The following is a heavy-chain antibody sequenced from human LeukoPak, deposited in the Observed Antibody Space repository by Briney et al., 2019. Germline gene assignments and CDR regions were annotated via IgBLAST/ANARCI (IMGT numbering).Heavy chain of an antibody. CDR3: ARQGKGYSSSWQITNYYYGMDV. J-gene: IGHJ6*02. CDR2: IYPGDSDT. D-gene: IGHD6-13*01. CDR1: GYSFTSYW. Sequence: GESLKISCKGSGYSFTSYWIGWVRQMPGKGLEWMGIIYPGDSDTRYSPSFQGQVTISVDKSISTAYLQWSSLKASDTAMYYCARQGKGYSSSWQITNYYYGMDVWGQGTTVTVSS. V-gene: IGHV5-51*01.